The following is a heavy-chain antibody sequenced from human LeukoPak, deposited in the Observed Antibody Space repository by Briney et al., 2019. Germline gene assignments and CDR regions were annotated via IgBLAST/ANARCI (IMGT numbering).Heavy chain of an antibody. J-gene: IGHJ4*02. Sequence: SETLSLTCTVSGGSISSSSYYWGWIRQPPGKGLEWIGSIYYSGTTYYNPSLKTRLTISLDTSKNHFSLKLSFVTAADTAVYYCARVLSGSFYYFDYWGQGSLVTVSS. CDR1: GGSISSSSYY. CDR2: IYYSGTT. V-gene: IGHV4-39*07. D-gene: IGHD1-26*01. CDR3: ARVLSGSFYYFDY.